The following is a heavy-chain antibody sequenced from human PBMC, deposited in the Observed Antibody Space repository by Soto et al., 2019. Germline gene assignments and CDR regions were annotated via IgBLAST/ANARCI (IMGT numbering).Heavy chain of an antibody. J-gene: IGHJ5*02. V-gene: IGHV3-23*01. CDR3: TKEHSNYPDNWFDP. D-gene: IGHD4-4*01. CDR1: GFSFSNYA. CDR2: IDSGGGST. Sequence: EVQLLVSGGGSVQPGGSLRLSWAASGFSFSNYAMSWVRQTPGTGLECVSAIDSGGGSTSYAASVKGRFSISRDNSMNTLYLQMNSLRAEDMAIYYCTKEHSNYPDNWFDPWGQGTLVTVSS.